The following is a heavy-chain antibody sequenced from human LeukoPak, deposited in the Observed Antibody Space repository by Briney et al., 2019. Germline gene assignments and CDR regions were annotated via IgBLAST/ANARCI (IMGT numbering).Heavy chain of an antibody. Sequence: GGSLRLSCAASGFTFTSNWMTWVRQAPGKGLEWVANINQGGSDKYYVDSVKGRFTISRDNTKNSLYLQMSSLRAEDTAIYYCARDRTNLGFWGQGTLVTVSS. D-gene: IGHD2-8*01. J-gene: IGHJ4*02. CDR3: ARDRTNLGF. V-gene: IGHV3-7*01. CDR1: GFTFTSNW. CDR2: INQGGSDK.